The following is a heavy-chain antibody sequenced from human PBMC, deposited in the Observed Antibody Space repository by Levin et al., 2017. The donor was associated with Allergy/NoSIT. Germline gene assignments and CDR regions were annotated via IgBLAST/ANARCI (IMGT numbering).Heavy chain of an antibody. CDR1: GFTFSSYE. CDR2: ISSSGSTI. D-gene: IGHD3-3*01. CDR3: ARQLGNFWSGYNYFDY. Sequence: QAGESLKISCAASGFTFSSYEMNWVRQAPGKGLEWVSYISSSGSTIYYADSVKGRFTIFRDNAKNSLYLQMNSLRAEDTAVYYCARQLGNFWSGYNYFDYWGQGTLVTVSS. J-gene: IGHJ4*02. V-gene: IGHV3-48*03.